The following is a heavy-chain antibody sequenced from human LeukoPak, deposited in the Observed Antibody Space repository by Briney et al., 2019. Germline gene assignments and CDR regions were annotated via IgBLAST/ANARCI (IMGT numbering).Heavy chain of an antibody. J-gene: IGHJ4*02. CDR2: ISSSGSTI. Sequence: GGSLRLSCAASGFTFSDYYMSWIRRAPGKGLEWVSYISSSGSTIYYADSVKGRFTISRDNAKNSLYLQMNSLRAEDTAVYYCAREAQIITMVRGYFDYWGQGTLVTVSS. CDR1: GFTFSDYY. CDR3: AREAQIITMVRGYFDY. V-gene: IGHV3-11*04. D-gene: IGHD3-10*01.